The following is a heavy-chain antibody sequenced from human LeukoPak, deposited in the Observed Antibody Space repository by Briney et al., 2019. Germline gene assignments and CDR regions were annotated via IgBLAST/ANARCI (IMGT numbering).Heavy chain of an antibody. V-gene: IGHV3-23*01. D-gene: IGHD6-19*01. Sequence: PGGSLRLSCAASGFTFSSYAMNWVRQAPGKGLEWVSSITDSGGSIYYADSLKGRFTISRDNSKNTLYLQMNSLRAEDTAIYYCAKETSVAGTGGDAFDIWGQGTLVTVSS. CDR3: AKETSVAGTGGDAFDI. J-gene: IGHJ3*02. CDR2: ITDSGGSI. CDR1: GFTFSSYA.